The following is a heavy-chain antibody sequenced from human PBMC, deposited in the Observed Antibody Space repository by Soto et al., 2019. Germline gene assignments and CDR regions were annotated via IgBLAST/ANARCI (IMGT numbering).Heavy chain of an antibody. CDR2: IIPIFGTA. D-gene: IGHD6-13*01. V-gene: IGHV1-69*13. J-gene: IGHJ6*02. Sequence: GASVKVSCKASGGTFSSYAISWVRQAPGQGLEWMGGIIPIFGTANYAQKFQGRVTITADESTSTAYMELSSLRSEDTAVYYCLSVAAAGNYYYYGMDFWGQGSTVTVSS. CDR3: LSVAAAGNYYYYGMDF. CDR1: GGTFSSYA.